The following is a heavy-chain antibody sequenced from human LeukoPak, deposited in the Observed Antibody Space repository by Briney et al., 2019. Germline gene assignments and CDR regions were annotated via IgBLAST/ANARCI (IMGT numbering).Heavy chain of an antibody. V-gene: IGHV1-69*05. CDR3: ARDRRIGGWGAPDY. Sequence: SVKVSCKASGGTSSSYAISWVRQAPGQGLEWMGGIIPIFGTANYAQKFQGRVTITTDESTSTAYMELSSLRSEDTAVYYCARDRRIGGWGAPDYWGQGTLVTVSS. J-gene: IGHJ4*02. D-gene: IGHD7-27*01. CDR1: GGTSSSYA. CDR2: IIPIFGTA.